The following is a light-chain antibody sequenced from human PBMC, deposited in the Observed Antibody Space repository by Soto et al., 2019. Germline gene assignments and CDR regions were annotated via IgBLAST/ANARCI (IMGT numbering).Light chain of an antibody. CDR2: DAS. J-gene: IGKJ2*01. Sequence: DIQMTQSPSSLSASVGDRVTITCQASQDISNYLNWYQQKPGKAPKLLIYDASNLETGVPSRFSGSGSVTDFTFPISSLQPEDSATYYCQQYDNLIYTFGQGTKLEIK. V-gene: IGKV1-33*01. CDR3: QQYDNLIYT. CDR1: QDISNY.